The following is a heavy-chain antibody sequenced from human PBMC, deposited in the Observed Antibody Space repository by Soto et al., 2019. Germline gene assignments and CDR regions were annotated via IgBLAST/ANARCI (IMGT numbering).Heavy chain of an antibody. Sequence: ASVKVSCKGFGYSFMKYGINWVRQAPGQGLEWVGWISPYSGYTHSAQKFHGRLTLTTDTAASTAYMELRILRSADTALYYGSREASGLIQAAQPASSDSWG. J-gene: IGHJ5*01. CDR3: SREASGLIQAAQPASSDS. D-gene: IGHD2-15*01. CDR1: GYSFMKYG. V-gene: IGHV1-18*01. CDR2: ISPYSGYT.